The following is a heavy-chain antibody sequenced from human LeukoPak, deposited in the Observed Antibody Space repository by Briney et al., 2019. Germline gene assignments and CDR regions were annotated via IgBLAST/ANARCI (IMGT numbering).Heavy chain of an antibody. J-gene: IGHJ5*02. V-gene: IGHV4-59*01. CDR1: GGSISSYY. CDR3: ASATYYDFWSGPGNWFDP. D-gene: IGHD3-3*01. CDR2: IYYSGST. Sequence: PSETLSLTCTVSGGSISSYYWSWIRQPPGKGLEWIGYIYYSGSTNYDPSLKSRVTISVDPSKTQFFLKLNSVTAADTAVYYCASATYYDFWSGPGNWFDPWGQGTLVTVSS.